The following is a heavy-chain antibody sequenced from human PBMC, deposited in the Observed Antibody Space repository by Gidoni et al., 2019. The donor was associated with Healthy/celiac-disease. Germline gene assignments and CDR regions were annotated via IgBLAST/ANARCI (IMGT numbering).Heavy chain of an antibody. CDR3: ASSIGYSYGYDS. D-gene: IGHD5-18*01. J-gene: IGHJ4*02. CDR1: GGSVSSGSYY. CDR2: IYYSGST. Sequence: QVQLQESGPGLVKPSETLSLTCTVSGGSVSSGSYYWSWIRQPPGKGLEWIGYIYYSGSTNYNPSLKSRVTISVDTSKNQFSLKLSSVTAADTAVYYCASSIGYSYGYDSWGQGTLVTVSS. V-gene: IGHV4-61*01.